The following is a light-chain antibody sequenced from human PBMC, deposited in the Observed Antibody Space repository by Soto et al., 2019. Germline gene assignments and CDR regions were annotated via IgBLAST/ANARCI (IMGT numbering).Light chain of an antibody. CDR2: DVT. CDR1: NSDVGAYDY. J-gene: IGLJ3*02. V-gene: IGLV2-11*01. Sequence: QSALTQPRSVSGSPGQSVIISCTGTNSDVGAYDYVSWYQQHPGKAPKLIIYDVTKRPSGVPDRCSASKSGKTASLTISGLQAEDEADYYCCSYAVSNTWVFGGGTKVTVL. CDR3: CSYAVSNTWV.